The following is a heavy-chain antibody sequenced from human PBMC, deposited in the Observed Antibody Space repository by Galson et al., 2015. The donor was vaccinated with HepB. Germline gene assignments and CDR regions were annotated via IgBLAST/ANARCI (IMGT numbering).Heavy chain of an antibody. J-gene: IGHJ4*02. CDR3: TTDSGYNYPDTCFDY. CDR2: IKSKTHGETI. V-gene: IGHV3-15*01. CDR1: GFTFSKGW. D-gene: IGHD5-24*01. Sequence: SLRLSCAVSGFTFSKGWMSWVRQAPGKGLEWVGRIKSKTHGETIDYAAPVKGRFTISRDDSKNTLFLEMNSLKMEDTAVYYCTTDSGYNYPDTCFDYWGQRTLVTVSS.